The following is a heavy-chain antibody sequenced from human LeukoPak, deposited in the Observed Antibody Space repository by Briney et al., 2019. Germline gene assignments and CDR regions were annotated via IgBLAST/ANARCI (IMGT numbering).Heavy chain of an antibody. Sequence: GGSLRLSCAASGFTVSSNYMSWVRQAPGKGLEWVSVIYRDGSTYYADSVKGRFTISRDNSKNTLYLQMNSLRAEDTAVYYCARDKSAGADTGSSFYYWGQGALVTVSS. V-gene: IGHV3-53*01. CDR2: IYRDGST. D-gene: IGHD3-10*01. J-gene: IGHJ4*02. CDR3: ARDKSAGADTGSSFYY. CDR1: GFTVSSNY.